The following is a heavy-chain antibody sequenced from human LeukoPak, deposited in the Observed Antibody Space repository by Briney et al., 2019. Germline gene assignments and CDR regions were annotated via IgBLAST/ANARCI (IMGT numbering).Heavy chain of an antibody. CDR1: GFTVSSNY. Sequence: GGSLRLSCAASGFTVSSNYMSWVRQAPGKGLECVLVNYSGGSTYYADSVKGRFTISRDNSKNTLYLQMNSLGAEDTAVYYCGGCSSTSCYFLDYWGQGTLVTVSS. D-gene: IGHD2-2*01. CDR2: NYSGGST. J-gene: IGHJ4*02. CDR3: GGCSSTSCYFLDY. V-gene: IGHV3-53*05.